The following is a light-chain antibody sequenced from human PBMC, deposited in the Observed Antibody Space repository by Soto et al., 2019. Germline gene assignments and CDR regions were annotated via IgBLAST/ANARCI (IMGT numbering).Light chain of an antibody. CDR3: QRWQDYSWT. CDR1: QSISIW. V-gene: IGKV1-5*03. Sequence: DIHMTQSPSTLSASVGDRVTITCRASQSISIWLAWYQQKPGKAPNLLIYKTSSLETGDPSRFSGSGSGTEFTITISSLQPDDFATYYCQRWQDYSWTFGQGTKVEVK. J-gene: IGKJ1*01. CDR2: KTS.